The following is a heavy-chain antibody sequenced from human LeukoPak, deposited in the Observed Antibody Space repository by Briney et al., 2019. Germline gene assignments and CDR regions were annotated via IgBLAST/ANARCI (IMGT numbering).Heavy chain of an antibody. D-gene: IGHD2-2*01. CDR2: ISGSGGST. V-gene: IGHV3-23*01. CDR1: GFTFSSYA. CDR3: AKGGLGYCSSTSCYEWIDY. J-gene: IGHJ4*02. Sequence: GGSLRLSCAASGFTFSSYAISWFRQAPGKGLEWVSAISGSGGSTYYADSVKGRFTVSRDNSKNTPYLQMNSLRAEDTAVYYCAKGGLGYCSSTSCYEWIDYWGQGTLVTVSS.